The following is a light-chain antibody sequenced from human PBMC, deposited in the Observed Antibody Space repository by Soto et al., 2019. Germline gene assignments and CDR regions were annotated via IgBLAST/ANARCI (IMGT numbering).Light chain of an antibody. Sequence: QSVLTQPASVSGSPGRSVTISCTGSSSDVGDFNYVSWYQHLPGRAPKLIIYDVTNRPSGISYRFSASKSGRTASLTISELPAEDEADYYCSSYSSSSTHVVFGGGTKLTVL. CDR2: DVT. V-gene: IGLV2-14*03. CDR1: SSDVGDFNY. CDR3: SSYSSSSTHVV. J-gene: IGLJ2*01.